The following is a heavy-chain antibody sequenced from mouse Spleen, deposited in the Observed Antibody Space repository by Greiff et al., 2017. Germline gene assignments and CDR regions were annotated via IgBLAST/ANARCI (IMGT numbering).Heavy chain of an antibody. J-gene: IGHJ2*01. Sequence: LEESGPELVKPGASVKISCKASGYAFSSPWMNWVKQRPGQGLEWIGRIYPGDGATNYNGKFKGKATLTADKSSSTAYMQLSSLTSVDTAVYFCARSPTVVATPGYFDYWGQGTTLTVSS. CDR3: ARSPTVVATPGYFDY. CDR2: IYPGDGAT. CDR1: GYAFSSPW. V-gene: IGHV1-82*01. D-gene: IGHD1-1*01.